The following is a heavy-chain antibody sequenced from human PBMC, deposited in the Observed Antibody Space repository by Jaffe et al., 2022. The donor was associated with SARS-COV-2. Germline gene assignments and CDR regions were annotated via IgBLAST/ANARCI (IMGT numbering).Heavy chain of an antibody. J-gene: IGHJ4*02. CDR1: GFIFDDYA. D-gene: IGHD6-13*01. Sequence: EVQLVESGGGLVRPGGSLRLSCEGSGFIFDDYAMHWVRQVPGKGLEWVSGISWNSGAIGYVDSVRGRFTISRDNAKKSLYLQMKSLRAEDSALYYCVKDFTQYSSNLNGDFDYWGQGTLVSVSS. V-gene: IGHV3-9*01. CDR3: VKDFTQYSSNLNGDFDY. CDR2: ISWNSGAI.